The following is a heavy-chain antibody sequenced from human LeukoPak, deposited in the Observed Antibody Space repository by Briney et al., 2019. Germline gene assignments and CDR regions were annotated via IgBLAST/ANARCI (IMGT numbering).Heavy chain of an antibody. D-gene: IGHD2-2*02. J-gene: IGHJ4*02. CDR3: ATFLYRKLDY. V-gene: IGHV1-69-2*01. Sequence: ASVKVSCKVSGYTFTDYYMHWVQQAPGKGLERMGLVDPEDGETIYAEKFQGRVTITADTSTDTAYMELSSLRSEDTAVYYCATFLYRKLDYWGQGTLVTVSS. CDR1: GYTFTDYY. CDR2: VDPEDGET.